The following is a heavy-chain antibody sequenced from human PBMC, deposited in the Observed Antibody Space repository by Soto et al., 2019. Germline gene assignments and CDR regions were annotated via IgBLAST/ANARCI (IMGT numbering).Heavy chain of an antibody. CDR3: AKVGYSGSYFDY. J-gene: IGHJ4*02. D-gene: IGHD1-26*01. CDR2: ISYDGSNK. Sequence: QVQLVESGGGVVQPGRSLRLSCAASGFTFSSYGMHWVRQAPGKGLEWVAVISYDGSNKYYADSVKGRFTISRDNSKNTLYRQMNGLSAEDTAVYYCAKVGYSGSYFDYWGQGPLVPVSS. CDR1: GFTFSSYG. V-gene: IGHV3-30*18.